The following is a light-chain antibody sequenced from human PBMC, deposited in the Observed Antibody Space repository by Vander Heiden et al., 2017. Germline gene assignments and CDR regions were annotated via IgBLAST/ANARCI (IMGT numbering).Light chain of an antibody. CDR1: QSVLYSSNNKNY. CDR2: WAS. Sequence: DIVITQSPDSLALSLGQRVTINCKSSQSVLYSSNNKNYLAWYQQKPGQPPKLLIYWASTRESGVPDRFSGSGSGTDFTLTISSLQAEDVAVYYCQQYYSTPPAFGQGTKLEIK. V-gene: IGKV4-1*01. CDR3: QQYYSTPPA. J-gene: IGKJ2*01.